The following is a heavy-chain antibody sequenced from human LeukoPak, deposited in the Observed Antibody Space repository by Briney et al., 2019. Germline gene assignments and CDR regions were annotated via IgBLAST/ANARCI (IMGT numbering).Heavy chain of an antibody. V-gene: IGHV4-38-2*02. CDR2: IYHSGST. J-gene: IGHJ4*02. Sequence: SETLSLTCTVSGYSISSGYYWGWIRQPPGKGLEWIGSIYHSGSTYYNPSLKSRVTISVDTSKNQFSLKLSSVTAADTAAYYCARSPGSGSYMFDYWGQGTLVTVSS. CDR1: GYSISSGYY. D-gene: IGHD3-10*01. CDR3: ARSPGSGSYMFDY.